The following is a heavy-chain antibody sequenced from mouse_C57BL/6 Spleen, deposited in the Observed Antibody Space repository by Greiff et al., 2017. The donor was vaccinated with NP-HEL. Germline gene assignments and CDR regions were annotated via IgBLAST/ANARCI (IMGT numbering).Heavy chain of an antibody. D-gene: IGHD1-1*02. CDR2: IWGDGST. CDR3: AKPGDGDWYFDV. J-gene: IGHJ1*03. CDR1: GFSFTSYG. V-gene: IGHV2-3*01. Sequence: QVQLQQSGPGLVAPSQSLSITCTVSGFSFTSYGVRWVRQPPGKGLEWLGVIWGDGSTNYHSALISRLSISKDNSKSQVFLKLNSLQTDDTATYYCAKPGDGDWYFDVWGTGTTVTVSS.